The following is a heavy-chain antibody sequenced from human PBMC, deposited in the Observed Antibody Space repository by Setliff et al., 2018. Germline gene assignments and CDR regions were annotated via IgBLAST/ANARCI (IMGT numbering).Heavy chain of an antibody. Sequence: SVKVSCKASGGPFNTYAINWVRQAPGQGLAWMGGIVPVFGTRNYAQKSQGRVTFSADDSANTAYMELTSLTSEDTAVYYCARNIGMGQGDYFDYWGQGTVVTVSS. CDR3: ARNIGMGQGDYFDY. J-gene: IGHJ4*02. D-gene: IGHD3-10*01. CDR1: GGPFNTYA. V-gene: IGHV1-69*13. CDR2: IVPVFGTR.